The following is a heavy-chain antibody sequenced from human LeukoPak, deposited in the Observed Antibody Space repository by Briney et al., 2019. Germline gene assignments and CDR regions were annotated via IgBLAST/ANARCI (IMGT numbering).Heavy chain of an antibody. CDR2: INPNSGGT. V-gene: IGHV1-2*02. J-gene: IGHJ4*02. CDR3: ARAGYDSSGYYSY. CDR1: GYTFTGYY. Sequence: ASVKVSCKASGYTFTGYYMHWVRQAPGRGLEWMGWINPNSGGTNYAQKFQGRVTMTRDTSISTAYMELSRLRSEDTAVYYCARAGYDSSGYYSYWGQGTLVTVSS. D-gene: IGHD3-22*01.